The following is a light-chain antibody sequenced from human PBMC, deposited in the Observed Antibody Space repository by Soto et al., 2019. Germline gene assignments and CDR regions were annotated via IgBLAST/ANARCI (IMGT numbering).Light chain of an antibody. CDR1: QSIRSY. J-gene: IGKJ1*01. V-gene: IGKV1-39*01. CDR2: AAS. CDR3: QQYYSCTWT. Sequence: DIQINQSPSSLSASVGDRLTMTDRESQSIRSYLDWYQQKPGKAPKIMIYAASSLQSGVRSRFSGSGSGTDFTLTISSLQPEDFATYYCQQYYSCTWTFGQGTQVDIK.